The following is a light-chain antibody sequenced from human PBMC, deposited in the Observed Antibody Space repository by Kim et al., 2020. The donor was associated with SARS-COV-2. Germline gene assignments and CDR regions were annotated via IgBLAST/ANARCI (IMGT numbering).Light chain of an antibody. Sequence: SAAVEDRVTITCRASQYISTWLAWYQQKPGKAPKLLIYKASNLESGVPSRFSGSGSGTEFTLTISSLQPDDFATYYCQQYANYWAFGQGTKVDIK. J-gene: IGKJ1*01. CDR2: KAS. V-gene: IGKV1-5*03. CDR3: QQYANYWA. CDR1: QYISTW.